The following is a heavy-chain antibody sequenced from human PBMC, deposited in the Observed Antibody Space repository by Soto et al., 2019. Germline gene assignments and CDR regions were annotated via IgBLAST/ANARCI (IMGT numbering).Heavy chain of an antibody. CDR1: GFSLSSTRMA. CDR2: IYSDDDK. Sequence: QITLKESGPTLVKPTQTLTLTCTFSGFSLSSTRMAVGWIRQPPGKALEWLALIYSDDDKRYSPFLKSRLTIXXXTXQNQVVLTMSNRDPVDTARYYCAHIVVAGLGYYFDYWGQGTLVTVSS. J-gene: IGHJ4*02. V-gene: IGHV2-5*02. CDR3: AHIVVAGLGYYFDY. D-gene: IGHD6-19*01.